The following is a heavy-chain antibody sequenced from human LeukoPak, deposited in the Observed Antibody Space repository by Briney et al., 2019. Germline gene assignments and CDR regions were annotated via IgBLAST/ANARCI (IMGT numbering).Heavy chain of an antibody. CDR1: GYTFTSYG. D-gene: IGHD6-19*01. V-gene: IGHV1-69*13. J-gene: IGHJ4*02. CDR3: ARAAGIAVAGPFDY. Sequence: ASVKVSCKASGYTFTSYGISWVRQAPGQGLERMGGIIPIFGTANYAQKFQGRVTITADESTSTAYMELSSLRSEDTAVYYCARAAGIAVAGPFDYWGQGTLVTVSS. CDR2: IIPIFGTA.